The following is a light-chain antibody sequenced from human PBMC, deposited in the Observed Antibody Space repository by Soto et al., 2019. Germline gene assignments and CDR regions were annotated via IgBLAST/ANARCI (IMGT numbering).Light chain of an antibody. CDR2: SNN. J-gene: IGLJ2*01. CDR3: GTWDSSLSAVV. CDR1: SSNIGSNY. V-gene: IGLV1-47*02. Sequence: QSALTQPPSASGTPGQRVTISCSGSSSNIGSNYVCWYQHLPGTAPKLLIYSNNQRPSGVPDRFSGSKSGTSATLGITGLQTGDEADYYCGTWDSSLSAVVFGGGTKVTVL.